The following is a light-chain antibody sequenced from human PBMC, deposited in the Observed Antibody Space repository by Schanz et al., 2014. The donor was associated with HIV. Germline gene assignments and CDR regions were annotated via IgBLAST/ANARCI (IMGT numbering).Light chain of an antibody. CDR2: EVN. CDR1: SSDVGSYNL. CDR3: SSYTSSSTVL. V-gene: IGLV2-14*02. J-gene: IGLJ2*01. Sequence: QSALTQPASVSGSPGQSITISCTGTSSDVGSYNLVSWYQQHPGKAPKLMIYEVNMRPSGVSNRFSGSKSGNTASLTISGLQAEDETDYYCSSYTSSSTVLFGGGTKVTVL.